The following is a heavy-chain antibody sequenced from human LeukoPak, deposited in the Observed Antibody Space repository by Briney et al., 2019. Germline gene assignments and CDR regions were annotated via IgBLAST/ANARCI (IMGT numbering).Heavy chain of an antibody. CDR3: ARGDSGSHGWAYYFDY. D-gene: IGHD1-26*01. J-gene: IGHJ4*02. Sequence: SETLSLTCTVSGGSISSSSYYWGWIRQPPGKGLEWIGSIYYSGSTYYNPPLKSRVTISVDTSKNQFSLKLSSVTAADTAVYYCARGDSGSHGWAYYFDYWGQGTLVTVSS. V-gene: IGHV4-39*07. CDR2: IYYSGST. CDR1: GGSISSSSYY.